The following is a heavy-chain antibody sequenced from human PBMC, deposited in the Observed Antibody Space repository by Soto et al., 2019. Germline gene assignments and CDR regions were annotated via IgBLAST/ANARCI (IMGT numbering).Heavy chain of an antibody. CDR2: IYYSGST. CDR1: GGSISSSSYY. J-gene: IGHJ6*02. D-gene: IGHD3-10*01. Sequence: SETLSLTCTVSGGSISSSSYYWGWIRQPPGKGLEWIGSIYYSGSTYYNPSLKSRVTISVDTSKNQFSLKLSSVTAADTAVYYCHRFGELLYYGMDVWGQGTTVT. CDR3: HRFGELLYYGMDV. V-gene: IGHV4-39*01.